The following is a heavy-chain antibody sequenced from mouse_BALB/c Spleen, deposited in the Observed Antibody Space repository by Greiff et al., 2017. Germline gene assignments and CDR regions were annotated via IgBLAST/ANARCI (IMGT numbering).Heavy chain of an antibody. J-gene: IGHJ2*01. V-gene: IGHV1-63*02. CDR3: ARAYYGSSYYFDY. CDR2: IYPGGGYT. CDR1: GYTFTNYW. D-gene: IGHD1-1*01. Sequence: VQRVESGAELVRPGTSVKISCKASGYTFTNYWLGWVKQRPGHGLEWIGDIYPGGGYTNYNEKFKGKATLTADTSSSTAYMQLSSLTSEDSAVYFCARAYYGSSYYFDYWGQGTTLTVSS.